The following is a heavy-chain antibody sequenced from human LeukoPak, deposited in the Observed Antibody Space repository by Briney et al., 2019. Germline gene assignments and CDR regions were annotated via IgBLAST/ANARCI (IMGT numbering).Heavy chain of an antibody. V-gene: IGHV4-31*03. J-gene: IGHJ5*02. CDR1: GDSTKSGDYF. D-gene: IGHD3-10*01. CDR2: IYYSGST. Sequence: PSQTLSLTCTVSGDSTKSGDYFWSWIRQHPGKGLEWIGYIYYSGSTYYNPSLKSRVTISVDTSKNQFSLKLSSVTAADTAVYYCARALHYYGSGTYLSNWFDPWGQGTLVTVSS. CDR3: ARALHYYGSGTYLSNWFDP.